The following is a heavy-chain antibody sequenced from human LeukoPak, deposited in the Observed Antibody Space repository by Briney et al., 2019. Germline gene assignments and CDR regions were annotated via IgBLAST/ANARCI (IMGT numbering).Heavy chain of an antibody. J-gene: IGHJ4*02. V-gene: IGHV4-59*01. Sequence: SETLSLTCTVSGGSISSYYWSWIRQPPGKGLEWIGYIYYSGSTNYNPSLKSRVTISVDTSKNQFSLKLSSVTAADTAVYYCARSDYSYGFVTPYYFDYWGQGTLVTVSS. CDR2: IYYSGST. CDR1: GGSISSYY. CDR3: ARSDYSYGFVTPYYFDY. D-gene: IGHD5-18*01.